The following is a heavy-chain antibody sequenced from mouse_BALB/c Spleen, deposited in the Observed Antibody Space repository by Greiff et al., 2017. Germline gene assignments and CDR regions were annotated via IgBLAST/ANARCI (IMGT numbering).Heavy chain of an antibody. CDR1: GFTFNTNA. CDR2: IRSKSNNYAT. V-gene: IGHV10S3*01. J-gene: IGHJ4*01. CDR3: VSDYYGYAMDY. Sequence: GGGLVQPKGSLKLSCAASGFTFNTNAMNWVRQAPGKGLEWVARIRSKSNNYATYYADSVKDRFTISRDDSQSMLYLQMNNLKTEDTAMYYCVSDYYGYAMDYWGQGTSVTVSS. D-gene: IGHD1-1*01.